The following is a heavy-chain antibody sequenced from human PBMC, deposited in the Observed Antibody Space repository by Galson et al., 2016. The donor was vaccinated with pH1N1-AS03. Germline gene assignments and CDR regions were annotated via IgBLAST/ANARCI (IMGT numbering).Heavy chain of an antibody. CDR2: ISASGGST. J-gene: IGHJ5*02. D-gene: IGHD6-19*01. CDR1: GFTFTTCA. CDR3: AKGLTAVAGKWFDWFDP. Sequence: SLRLSCAASGFTFTTCAMTWVRQAPGKGLEWVSTISASGGSTFYADSVKGRFTISRDNSKNTLYLQMNSLRAEDAAVYYCAKGLTAVAGKWFDWFDPWGQGTLVTVSS. V-gene: IGHV3-23*01.